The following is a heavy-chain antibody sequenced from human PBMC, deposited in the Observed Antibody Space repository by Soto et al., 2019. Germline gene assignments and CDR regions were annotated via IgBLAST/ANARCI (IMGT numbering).Heavy chain of an antibody. Sequence: QVQLVQSGAEVKKPGASVKVSCKASGYTVNNYNINWVRQGPGEGLEWMGWISTFNAETKYAQRLQGRVTLTTDTSTSTAYMELRSLRSEDTAVYYCARGAYTHDFDYWGQGTLVTVSS. D-gene: IGHD5-18*01. CDR1: GYTVNNYN. CDR3: ARGAYTHDFDY. V-gene: IGHV1-18*01. J-gene: IGHJ4*02. CDR2: ISTFNAET.